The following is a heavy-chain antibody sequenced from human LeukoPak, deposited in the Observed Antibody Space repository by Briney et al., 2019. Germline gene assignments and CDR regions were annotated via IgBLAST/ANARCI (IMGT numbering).Heavy chain of an antibody. CDR2: IYHSGST. J-gene: IGHJ4*02. V-gene: IGHV4-61*08. Sequence: SETLSLTCTVSGGSISSGGYYWSWIRQPPGKGLEWIGYIYHSGSTYYNPSLKSRVTISVDTSKNQFSLKLSSVTAADTAVYYCARVDLSGAAGTLPFDYWGQGTLVTVSS. CDR1: GGSISSGGYY. D-gene: IGHD6-13*01. CDR3: ARVDLSGAAGTLPFDY.